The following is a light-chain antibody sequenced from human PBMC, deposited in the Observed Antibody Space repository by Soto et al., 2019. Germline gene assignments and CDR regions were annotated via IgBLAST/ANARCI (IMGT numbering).Light chain of an antibody. J-gene: IGLJ1*01. CDR3: ATWDDSLNGFYV. Sequence: QSVLTQPPSASGTPGQGVTMSCSGSTSNIGSNYVYWYQQLPGTAPKLLIYRNNQRPSGVPDRFSGSKYGTSASLAISGLRSDDEADYFCATWDDSLNGFYVFGTGTKGTV. V-gene: IGLV1-47*01. CDR2: RNN. CDR1: TSNIGSNY.